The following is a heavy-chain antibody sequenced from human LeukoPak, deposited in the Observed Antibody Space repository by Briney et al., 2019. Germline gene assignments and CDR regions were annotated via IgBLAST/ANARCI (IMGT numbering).Heavy chain of an antibody. V-gene: IGHV1-69*05. CDR2: IITIFGTA. CDR1: GGTFSSYA. CDR3: ARVSSYYDSSGYYY. J-gene: IGHJ4*02. D-gene: IGHD3-22*01. Sequence: SVKVSCKASGGTFSSYAISWVRQAPGQGLEWMGRIITIFGTANYAQKFQGRVTITTDESTSTAYMELSSLRSEDTAVYYCARVSSYYDSSGYYYWGQGTLVTVSS.